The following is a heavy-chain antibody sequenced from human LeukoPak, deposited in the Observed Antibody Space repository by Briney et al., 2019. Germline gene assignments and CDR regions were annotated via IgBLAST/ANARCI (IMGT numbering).Heavy chain of an antibody. CDR3: VREPGPGYFDY. D-gene: IGHD6-13*01. CDR2: IWYDGSNK. V-gene: IGHV3-33*01. J-gene: IGHJ4*02. CDR1: GFTFSSYG. Sequence: GGSLRLSCAVSGFTFSSYGMHWVRQAPGKGLEWVAVIWYDGSNKYYADSVKGRFTISRDNSKNTLYLQMNSLRADDTAVYYCVREPGPGYFDYWGQGTLVTVSS.